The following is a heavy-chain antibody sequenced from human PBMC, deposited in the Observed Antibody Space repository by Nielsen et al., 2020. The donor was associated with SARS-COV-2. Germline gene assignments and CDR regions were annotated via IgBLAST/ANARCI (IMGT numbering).Heavy chain of an antibody. Sequence: GESLKISCAASGFTFSSYSMNWVRQAPGKGLEWVSYISSSSSTIYYADSVKGRFTISRDNAKNSLYLQMNSLRAEDTAVYYCATRNGLEWLLGNYYYYYMDVWGKGTTVTVSS. D-gene: IGHD3-3*01. CDR2: ISSSSSTI. J-gene: IGHJ6*03. CDR3: ATRNGLEWLLGNYYYYYMDV. V-gene: IGHV3-48*04. CDR1: GFTFSSYS.